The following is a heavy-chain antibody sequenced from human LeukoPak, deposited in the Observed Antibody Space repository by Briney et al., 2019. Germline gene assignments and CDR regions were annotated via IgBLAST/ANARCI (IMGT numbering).Heavy chain of an antibody. D-gene: IGHD1-26*01. J-gene: IGHJ4*02. V-gene: IGHV4-39*07. CDR1: GGSISSSSYY. Sequence: SETLSLTCTVSGGSISSSSYYWGWIRQPPGKGLEWIGSIYYSGSTNYNPSLKSRVTISVDTSKNQFSLKLSSVIAADTAVYYCATGGTYFDCWGQGTLVTVSS. CDR2: IYYSGST. CDR3: ATGGTYFDC.